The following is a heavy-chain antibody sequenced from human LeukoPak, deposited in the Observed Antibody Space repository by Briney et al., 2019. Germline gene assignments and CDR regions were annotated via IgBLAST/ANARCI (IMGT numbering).Heavy chain of an antibody. Sequence: ASVKVSCKASGYTFTSYGISWVRQAPGQGLEWMGWISAYNGNTNYAQKLQGRVTMTTDTSTSTAYMELRSLRSDDTAVYYCARHGVVVPAAIPHFQHWGQGTLVTVSS. CDR1: GYTFTSYG. CDR3: ARHGVVVPAAIPHFQH. V-gene: IGHV1-18*01. J-gene: IGHJ1*01. D-gene: IGHD2-2*02. CDR2: ISAYNGNT.